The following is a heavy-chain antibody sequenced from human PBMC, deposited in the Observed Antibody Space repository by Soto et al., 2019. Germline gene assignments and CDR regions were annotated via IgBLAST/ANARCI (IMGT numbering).Heavy chain of an antibody. V-gene: IGHV3-23*01. CDR1: GFTFSSYA. J-gene: IGHJ4*02. D-gene: IGHD6-13*01. CDR2: ISGSGGST. CDR3: AKARAAGTVEYYFDY. Sequence: GGSLRLSCAASGFTFSSYAMSWVRQAPGKGLEWVSAISGSGGSTHYADSVKGRFTISRDNSKNALYLQMNSLRAEDTAVYYCAKARAAGTVEYYFDYWGQGTLVTVSS.